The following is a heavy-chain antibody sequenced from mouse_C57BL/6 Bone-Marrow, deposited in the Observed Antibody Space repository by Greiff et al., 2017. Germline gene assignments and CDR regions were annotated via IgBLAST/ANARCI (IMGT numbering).Heavy chain of an antibody. V-gene: IGHV1-69*01. CDR3: ARSDYYGSSYEDAMDY. CDR2: IDPSDSYT. Sequence: VQLQQSGAELVMPGASVKLSCKASGYTFTSYWMHWVKQRPGQGLEWIGEIDPSDSYTHYNQKLKGKSTLTVDKSSSTANMQLSSLTTVDSAVYYCARSDYYGSSYEDAMDYWGQGTTVTVSS. CDR1: GYTFTSYW. J-gene: IGHJ4*01. D-gene: IGHD1-1*01.